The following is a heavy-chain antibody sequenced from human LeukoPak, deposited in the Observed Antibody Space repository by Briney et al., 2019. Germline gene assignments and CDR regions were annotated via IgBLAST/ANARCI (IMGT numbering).Heavy chain of an antibody. CDR1: GFSFSGHW. J-gene: IGHJ4*02. V-gene: IGHV3-74*01. Sequence: QPGGSLRLSCTASGFSFSGHWMHWARQLPGKGLVWVSRISPTGSTTGYADSVKGRFTVSRDNAKNTLYLQVNNLRAEDTAVYYCARGPNSNWSGLDFWGQGTLLTVSS. D-gene: IGHD6-6*01. CDR3: ARGPNSNWSGLDF. CDR2: ISPTGSTT.